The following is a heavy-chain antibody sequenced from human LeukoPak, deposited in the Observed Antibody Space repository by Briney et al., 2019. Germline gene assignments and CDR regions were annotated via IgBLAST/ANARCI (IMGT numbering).Heavy chain of an antibody. V-gene: IGHV1-46*01. CDR1: GYTFTSYY. D-gene: IGHD3-3*01. J-gene: IGHJ6*03. Sequence: GASVKVSCKASGYTFTSYYMHWVRQAPGQGLEWMGIINPSGGSTSYAQKFQGRVTMTRDMSTSTVYMELSSLRSEDTAVYYCARDLSSITIFGVVGSYYYYMDVWGKGTTVTVSS. CDR2: INPSGGST. CDR3: ARDLSSITIFGVVGSYYYYMDV.